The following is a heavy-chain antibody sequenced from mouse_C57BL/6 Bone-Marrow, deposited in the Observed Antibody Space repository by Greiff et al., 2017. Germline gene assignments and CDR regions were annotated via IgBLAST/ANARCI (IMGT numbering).Heavy chain of an antibody. CDR2: INPNNGGT. CDR1: GYTCTDYN. V-gene: IGHV1-18*01. CDR3: ARSTGTYVFAY. Sequence: EVKLQQSGPERVKPGASVKIRCKASGYTCTDYNMDWVKQSHGKSLEWIGDINPNNGGTIYNQKFKGKATLTVDKSSSTAYMELRSLTSEDTAVYYCARSTGTYVFAYWGQGIPVTVSA. J-gene: IGHJ3*01. D-gene: IGHD4-1*01.